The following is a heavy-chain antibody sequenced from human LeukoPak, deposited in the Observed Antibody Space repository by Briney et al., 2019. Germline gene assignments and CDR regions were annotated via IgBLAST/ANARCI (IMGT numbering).Heavy chain of an antibody. CDR1: GFTFSSYV. V-gene: IGHV3-23*01. J-gene: IGHJ4*02. Sequence: GGSLRLSCAASGFTFSSYVMTWVRQAPGKGLEWVSSISGSGGSTYYADAVKGRFTISRDNSKNTLDLQMDSLRAEDTAVYYCARREAEESGPIDYWGQGTLVTVSS. D-gene: IGHD3-3*01. CDR3: ARREAEESGPIDY. CDR2: ISGSGGST.